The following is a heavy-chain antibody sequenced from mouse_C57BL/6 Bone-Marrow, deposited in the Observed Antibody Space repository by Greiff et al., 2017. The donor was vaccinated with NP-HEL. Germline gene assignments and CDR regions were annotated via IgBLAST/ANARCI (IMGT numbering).Heavy chain of an antibody. Sequence: QVQLQQPGAELVKPGASVKKSCKASGYTFTSYWITWVKQRPGQGLEWIGDIYPGSGSTNYNEKFKSKATLTVDTSSSTAYMQLSSLTSEDSAVYYCALIYYGNFYAMDYWGQGTSVTVSS. J-gene: IGHJ4*01. V-gene: IGHV1-55*01. CDR3: ALIYYGNFYAMDY. CDR1: GYTFTSYW. D-gene: IGHD2-1*01. CDR2: IYPGSGST.